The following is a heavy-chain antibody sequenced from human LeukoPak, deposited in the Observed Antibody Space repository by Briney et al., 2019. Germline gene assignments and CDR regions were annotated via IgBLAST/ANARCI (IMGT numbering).Heavy chain of an antibody. CDR3: AKGPPVVIASPYYFDY. CDR2: IRYDGSNK. V-gene: IGHV3-30*02. Sequence: AGGSLRLSCAASGFTFSSYGMHWVRQAPGKGLEWVAFIRYDGSNKYYADSVKGRFTVSRDNSKNTLYLQMNSLRAEDTAVYYCAKGPPVVIASPYYFDYWGQGTLVTVSS. CDR1: GFTFSSYG. J-gene: IGHJ4*02. D-gene: IGHD2-21*01.